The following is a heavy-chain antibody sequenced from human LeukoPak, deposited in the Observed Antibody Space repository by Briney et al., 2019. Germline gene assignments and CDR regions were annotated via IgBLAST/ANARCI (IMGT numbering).Heavy chain of an antibody. CDR3: AREDHSFDS. Sequence: EASVKVSLKTSVYIFTKYDISWVRQAPGQGPEWMGWITPYNDNAQSAPKLEGRVPLTRDTSTSTVYMELSSLTSEDTAVYYCAREDHSFDSWGEGTLVSVSS. J-gene: IGHJ4*02. V-gene: IGHV1-18*01. CDR2: ITPYNDNA. CDR1: VYIFTKYD.